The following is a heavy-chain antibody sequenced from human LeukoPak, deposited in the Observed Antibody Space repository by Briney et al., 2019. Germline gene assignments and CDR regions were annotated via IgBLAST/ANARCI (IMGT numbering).Heavy chain of an antibody. Sequence: ASVKVSCKASGYTFTSYGISWVRQAPGQGLEWMGWISAYNGNTNYAQKLRGRVTMTTDTSTSTAYMELRSLRSDDTAVYYCARTSGIAVAGTYFDYWGQGTLVTVSS. D-gene: IGHD6-19*01. CDR3: ARTSGIAVAGTYFDY. V-gene: IGHV1-18*01. CDR2: ISAYNGNT. J-gene: IGHJ4*02. CDR1: GYTFTSYG.